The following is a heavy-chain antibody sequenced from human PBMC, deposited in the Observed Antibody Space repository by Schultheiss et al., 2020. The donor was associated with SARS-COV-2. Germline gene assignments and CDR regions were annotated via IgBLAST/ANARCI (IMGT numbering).Heavy chain of an antibody. D-gene: IGHD3-9*01. CDR2: ISSSGSTI. CDR3: ARREFEISTGLYYDH. V-gene: IGHV3-11*04. J-gene: IGHJ4*02. CDR1: GFTFSDYY. Sequence: GESLKISCAASGFTFSDYYMSWIRQAPGKGLEWVSYISSSGSTIYYADSVKGRFTISRDNAKNTLYLQMNSLRVEDTAVYYCARREFEISTGLYYDHWGQGTLVTVSS.